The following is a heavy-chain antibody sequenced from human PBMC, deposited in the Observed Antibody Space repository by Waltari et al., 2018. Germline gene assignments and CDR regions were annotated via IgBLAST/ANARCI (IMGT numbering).Heavy chain of an antibody. CDR3: VKDQALLWFGCPDY. J-gene: IGHJ4*02. CDR1: GFTFSSYG. CDR2: IRYDGSNK. Sequence: QVQLVESGGGVVQPGGSLRLSCAASGFTFSSYGMHWVRRAPGKGGGWVGFIRYDGSNKYYADSVKGRFTISRDNSKNTLYLQMNSLRAEDTAVYYCVKDQALLWFGCPDYWGQGTLVTVSS. V-gene: IGHV3-30*02. D-gene: IGHD3-10*01.